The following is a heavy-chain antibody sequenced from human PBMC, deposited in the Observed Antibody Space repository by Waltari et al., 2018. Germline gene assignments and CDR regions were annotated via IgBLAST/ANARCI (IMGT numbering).Heavy chain of an antibody. CDR1: GFTFGDYA. J-gene: IGHJ6*02. Sequence: EVQLVESGGGLVQQGRSLRLSCTASGFTFGDYAMSWFRQAPGKGLGWVGFIRSKAYGGTTEYAASVKGRFTISRDDSKSIAYLQMNSLKTEDTAVYYCTRDEGEVGATLDYYYYGMDVWGQGTTVTVSS. CDR3: TRDEGEVGATLDYYYYGMDV. D-gene: IGHD1-26*01. V-gene: IGHV3-49*03. CDR2: IRSKAYGGTT.